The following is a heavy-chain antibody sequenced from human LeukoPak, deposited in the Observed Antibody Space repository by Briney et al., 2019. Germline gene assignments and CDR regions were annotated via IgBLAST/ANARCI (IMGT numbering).Heavy chain of an antibody. J-gene: IGHJ4*02. CDR1: GFTFDDYA. CDR3: ANSWDSRYLSDY. CDR2: IRYDGRNI. D-gene: IGHD1-1*01. V-gene: IGHV3-30*02. Sequence: PGGSLRLSCTASGFTFDDYAMHWVRQAPGKGLQWVAFIRYDGRNIYYADSVKGRFTIFRDDSKNTLYLEMTSLRVEDTAVYYCANSWDSRYLSDYWGQGTLVTVSS.